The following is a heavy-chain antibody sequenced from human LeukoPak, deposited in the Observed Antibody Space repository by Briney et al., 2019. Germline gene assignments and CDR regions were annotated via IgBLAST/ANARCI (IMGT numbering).Heavy chain of an antibody. V-gene: IGHV3-33*01. CDR2: IWYDGSNN. CDR1: GFSFSTFV. J-gene: IGHJ4*02. Sequence: GGSLRLSRAASGFSFSTFVMHWVGQAPGKGVEGGERIWYDGSNNYYAHSVKGRFTISRDNSKNTLYLQMNSLRAEDTAVYYCARGDETYYFDYWGQGTLVTVSS. CDR3: ARGDETYYFDY.